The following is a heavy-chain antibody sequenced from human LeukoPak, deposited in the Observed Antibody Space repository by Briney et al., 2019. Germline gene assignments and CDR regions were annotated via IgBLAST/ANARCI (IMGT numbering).Heavy chain of an antibody. J-gene: IGHJ4*02. CDR1: GFTFSSYG. CDR2: IWYDGSNK. Sequence: GRSLRLSCAASGFTFSSYGIHWVRQAPGKGLEWVAVIWYDGSNKYYADSVKGRFTISRDNSKNTLYLQMNSLGAEDTAVYYCARGFASLFDYWGQGTLVTVSS. V-gene: IGHV3-33*01. D-gene: IGHD3-10*01. CDR3: ARGFASLFDY.